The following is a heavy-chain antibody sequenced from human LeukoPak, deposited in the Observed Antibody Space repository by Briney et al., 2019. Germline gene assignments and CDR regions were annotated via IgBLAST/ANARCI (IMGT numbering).Heavy chain of an antibody. J-gene: IGHJ4*02. V-gene: IGHV1-69*13. CDR1: GGTFSSYA. Sequence: SVKVSCKASGGTFSSYAISWVRQAPGQGLEWMGGIIPIFVTANYAQKFQGRVTITADESTSTAYMELSSLRSEDTAVYYCARGDGYNYGLFDYWGQGTLVTVSS. CDR3: ARGDGYNYGLFDY. D-gene: IGHD5-24*01. CDR2: IIPIFVTA.